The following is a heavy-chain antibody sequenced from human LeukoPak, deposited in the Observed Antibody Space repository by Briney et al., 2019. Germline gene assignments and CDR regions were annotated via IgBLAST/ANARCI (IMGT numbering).Heavy chain of an antibody. CDR2: INSDGSST. CDR1: GFTVVSYW. CDR3: ARAGVVWYYYDSSGYPDY. Sequence: GACLTPSCAASGFTVVSYWMHSVRQAARKGLVWVLRINSDGSSTRYADSVKGRFTIDRDNAKNRLYLQMNSLRAEGTAVYHCARAGVVWYYYDSSGYPDYWGQGTLVTVSS. J-gene: IGHJ4*02. D-gene: IGHD3-22*01. V-gene: IGHV3-74*01.